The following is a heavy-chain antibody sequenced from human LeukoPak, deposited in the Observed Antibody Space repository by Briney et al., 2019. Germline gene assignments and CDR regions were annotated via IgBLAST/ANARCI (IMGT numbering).Heavy chain of an antibody. D-gene: IGHD3-9*01. V-gene: IGHV1-18*01. J-gene: IGHJ4*02. CDR1: GYTFTSYG. CDR2: ISAYNGNT. Sequence: ASVKVSCKASGYTFTSYGISWVRQAPGQGLEWMGWISAYNGNTNYAQKLQGRLTMTTDTSTSTAYMELRSLRSDDTAVYYCARGYFDWLLREVFDYWGQGTLVTVSS. CDR3: ARGYFDWLLREVFDY.